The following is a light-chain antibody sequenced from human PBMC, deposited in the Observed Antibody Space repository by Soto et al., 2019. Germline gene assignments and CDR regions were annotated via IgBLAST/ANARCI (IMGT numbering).Light chain of an antibody. CDR3: QQYGRSRWT. CDR1: QSVSNNY. CDR2: AAS. Sequence: EIVLTQSPGTLSLSPGERATLSCRASQSVSNNYLAWYQQKFGQAPRLLIYAASSRAAGIPDRFSGSASGTDFTLTISRLEPEDLAVYYCQQYGRSRWTFGQGTKVEIK. V-gene: IGKV3-20*01. J-gene: IGKJ1*01.